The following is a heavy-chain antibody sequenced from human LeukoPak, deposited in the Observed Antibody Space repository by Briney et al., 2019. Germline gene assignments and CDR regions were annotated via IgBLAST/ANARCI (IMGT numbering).Heavy chain of an antibody. CDR3: GCHGYYFDY. D-gene: IGHD2-2*03. J-gene: IGHJ4*02. CDR2: IYYSGST. Sequence: SETLSLTCTVSGGSISSYYWSWIRQPPGKGLEWIGYIYYSGSTYYNPSLKSRVTISVDTSKNQFSLKLSSVTAADTAVYYCGCHGYYFDYWGQGTLVTVSS. V-gene: IGHV4-59*04. CDR1: GGSISSYY.